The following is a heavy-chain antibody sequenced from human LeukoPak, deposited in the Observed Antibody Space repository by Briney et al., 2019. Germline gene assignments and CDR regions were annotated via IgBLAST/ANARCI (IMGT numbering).Heavy chain of an antibody. CDR1: GFTFSTYA. CDR2: ISGSGGST. CDR3: AKNGYSYGLYDAFDI. D-gene: IGHD5-18*01. J-gene: IGHJ3*02. Sequence: GGSLRLSCAASGFTFSTYAVSWVRQAPGKGLEWVSAISGSGGSTYYADSVKGRFTISRDNSKNTLYLQMNSLRAGDTAVYYWAKNGYSYGLYDAFDIWGQGTMVTVSS. V-gene: IGHV3-23*01.